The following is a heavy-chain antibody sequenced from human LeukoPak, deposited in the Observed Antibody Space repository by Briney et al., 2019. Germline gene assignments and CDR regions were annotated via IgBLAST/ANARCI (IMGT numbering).Heavy chain of an antibody. D-gene: IGHD2-2*01. CDR1: GCTFTSYA. J-gene: IGHJ3*02. CDR2: INAGNGNT. V-gene: IGHV1-3*01. Sequence: ASVKVSCKASGCTFTSYAMHWVRQAPGQRLEWMGWINAGNGNTKYSQKFQGRVTITADKSTSTAYMELSSLRSEDTAVYYCARGEYQLLFLVAAFDIWGQGTMVTVSS. CDR3: ARGEYQLLFLVAAFDI.